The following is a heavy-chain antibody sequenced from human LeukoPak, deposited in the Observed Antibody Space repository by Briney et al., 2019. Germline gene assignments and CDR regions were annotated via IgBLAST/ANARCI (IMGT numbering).Heavy chain of an antibody. D-gene: IGHD3-22*01. J-gene: IGHJ6*02. V-gene: IGHV4-31*03. CDR1: GGSISSGGYY. Sequence: SQTLSLTCTVSGGSISSGGYYWSWIRQHPGKGLEWIGYIYYSGSTCYNPSLKSRVTISVDTSKNQFSLKLSSVTAADTAVYYCARPSRQYYYDSSGYHYYYGMDVWGQGTTVTVSS. CDR2: IYYSGST. CDR3: ARPSRQYYYDSSGYHYYYGMDV.